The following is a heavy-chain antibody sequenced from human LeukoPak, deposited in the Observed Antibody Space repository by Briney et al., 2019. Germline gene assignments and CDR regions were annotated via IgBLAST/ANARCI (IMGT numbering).Heavy chain of an antibody. D-gene: IGHD3-3*01. CDR1: GGSISSYY. J-gene: IGHJ6*03. CDR3: ARSRTYYDFWSGPGGDYYYMDV. Sequence: PSETLSLTCTVSGGSISSYYWSWIRQPPGKGLEWIGYIYYSGSTNYNPSLKSRVTISVDTSKNQFSLKLSSVTAADTAVYYCARSRTYYDFWSGPGGDYYYMDVWGKGTTVTVSS. CDR2: IYYSGST. V-gene: IGHV4-59*08.